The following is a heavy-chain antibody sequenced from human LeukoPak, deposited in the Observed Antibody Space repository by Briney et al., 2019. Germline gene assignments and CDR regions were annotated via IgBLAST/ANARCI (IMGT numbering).Heavy chain of an antibody. D-gene: IGHD6-25*01. J-gene: IGHJ2*01. CDR1: GFTFSTYA. CDR2: ISYDGGNK. V-gene: IGHV3-30*04. Sequence: GRSLRLSCAASGFTFSTYAMHWVRQAPGKGLEWVAFISYDGGNKFFSDSVKGRFTISRDNSKSTLYLQMNSRRTDNTAVYYCARVLGIAAAGMYFDLWGVAPWSLSPQ. CDR3: ARVLGIAAAGMYFDL.